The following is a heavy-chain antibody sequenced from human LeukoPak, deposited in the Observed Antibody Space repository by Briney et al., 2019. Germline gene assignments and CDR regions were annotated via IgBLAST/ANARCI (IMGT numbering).Heavy chain of an antibody. J-gene: IGHJ5*02. CDR3: ARDHGKLGSIPSFDP. CDR1: GYTFTSYG. V-gene: IGHV1-18*01. CDR2: ISAYNGNT. Sequence: ASVKVSCKASGYTFTSYGISWLRQAPGQGLEWMGWISAYNGNTNYAQKLQGRVTMTTDTSTSTAYMELRSLRSDDTAVYYCARDHGKLGSIPSFDPWGQGTLVTVSS. D-gene: IGHD1-26*01.